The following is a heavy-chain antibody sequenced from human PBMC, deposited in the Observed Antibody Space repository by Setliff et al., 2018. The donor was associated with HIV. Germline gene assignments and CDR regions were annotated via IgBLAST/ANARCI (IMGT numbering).Heavy chain of an antibody. CDR2: MHPHSGNT. D-gene: IGHD3-10*01. V-gene: IGHV1-8*02. CDR1: SEYTFTNFD. Sequence: ASVKVSCKASSEYTFTNFDINWVRQAPGQGLEWMGWMHPHSGNTDYTQKFQGRVTMTRNTSISTAYMELSSLRSEDTAVYYCASYYGSGAHYPYYYYMDVWGKGTTVIVSS. J-gene: IGHJ6*03. CDR3: ASYYGSGAHYPYYYYMDV.